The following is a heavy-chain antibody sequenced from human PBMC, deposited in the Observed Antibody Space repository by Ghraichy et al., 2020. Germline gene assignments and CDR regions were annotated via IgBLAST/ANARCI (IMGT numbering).Heavy chain of an antibody. Sequence: GGSLRLSCAVSGFTLSSHWMHWVRQAPGKGLVWVSRIHPDGSDTTYADSVKGRFTISRDNAENMVYLQMNSLRAEDAAVYYCVTDRTVAGTGPHFDDLGQGTLVTVSS. CDR3: VTDRTVAGTGPHFDD. D-gene: IGHD6-13*01. CDR2: IHPDGSDT. V-gene: IGHV3-74*01. J-gene: IGHJ4*02. CDR1: GFTLSSHW.